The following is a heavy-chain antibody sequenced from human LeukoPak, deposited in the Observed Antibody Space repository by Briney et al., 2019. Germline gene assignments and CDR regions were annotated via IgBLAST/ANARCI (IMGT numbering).Heavy chain of an antibody. V-gene: IGHV4-59*08. Sequence: PSETLSLTCTVSGGSISTYYWTWIRQPPGKGPEWIGYMYYSGSTNYNPSLKSRATISVDTSKNQFSLKLSSVTAADTAVYYCARGGGSSYYYYYYMDVWGKGTTVTVSS. CDR1: GGSISTYY. CDR2: MYYSGST. J-gene: IGHJ6*03. D-gene: IGHD1-26*01. CDR3: ARGGGSSYYYYYYMDV.